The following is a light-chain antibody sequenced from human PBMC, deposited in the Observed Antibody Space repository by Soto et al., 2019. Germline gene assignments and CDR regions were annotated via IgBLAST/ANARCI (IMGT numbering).Light chain of an antibody. CDR3: SSYTTSSTRV. V-gene: IGLV2-14*03. Sequence: QSALAQPASVSGSPGQSITISCTGTSSDVGAYDFVSWYQQHPDKAPKLMIYEVSNRPSGVSYRFSGSKSVNTVTLTISGLQAEDEADYYCSSYTTSSTRVFGTGTKVTVL. J-gene: IGLJ1*01. CDR1: SSDVGAYDF. CDR2: EVS.